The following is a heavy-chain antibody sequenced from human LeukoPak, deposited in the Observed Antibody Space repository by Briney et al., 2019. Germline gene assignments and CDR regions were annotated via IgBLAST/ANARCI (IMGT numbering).Heavy chain of an antibody. CDR2: IKQDGSEK. Sequence: PGGSLRLSCAASGFTFSSYWMSWGRQAPGKGLEWVANIKQDGSEKYYVDSVKGRFTISRDNAKSSLYLQMNSLRAEDTAVHYCARSPEKPGIAAAEFDYWGQGTLVTVSS. J-gene: IGHJ4*02. CDR3: ARSPEKPGIAAAEFDY. D-gene: IGHD6-13*01. CDR1: GFTFSSYW. V-gene: IGHV3-7*01.